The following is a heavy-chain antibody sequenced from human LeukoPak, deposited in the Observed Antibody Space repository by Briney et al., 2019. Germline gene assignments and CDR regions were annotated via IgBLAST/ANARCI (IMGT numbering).Heavy chain of an antibody. CDR3: ARGLNSSGYFDY. Sequence: ASVNVSCKASGYTFTGYYMHWVRQAPGQGLEWMGRINPNSGGTNYAQKFQGRVTMTRDTSISTAYMELSRLRSDDTAVYYCARGLNSSGYFDYWGQGTLVTVSS. V-gene: IGHV1-2*06. J-gene: IGHJ4*02. CDR1: GYTFTGYY. CDR2: INPNSGGT. D-gene: IGHD3-22*01.